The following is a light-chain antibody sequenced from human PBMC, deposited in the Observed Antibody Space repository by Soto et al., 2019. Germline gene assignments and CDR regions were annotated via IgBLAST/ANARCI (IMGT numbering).Light chain of an antibody. Sequence: QSALTQPASVSGSPGQSITISCTGTNSDVGGYNYVSWYQQHPGKAPKLMIYEVTNRPSGVSNRFSGSKSGNTASLTIAGLQAEDEADYYCSSYTSSSTRVFGTGTKLTVL. CDR3: SSYTSSSTRV. J-gene: IGLJ1*01. V-gene: IGLV2-14*01. CDR1: NSDVGGYNY. CDR2: EVT.